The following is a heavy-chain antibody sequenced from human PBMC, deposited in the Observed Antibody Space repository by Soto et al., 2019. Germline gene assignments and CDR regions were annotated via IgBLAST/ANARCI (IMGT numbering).Heavy chain of an antibody. D-gene: IGHD6-6*01. CDR1: GYTFTSYY. J-gene: IGHJ4*02. V-gene: IGHV1-46*03. CDR2: INPSGGHA. CDR3: ARSSQTPSPLHYFDW. Sequence: QVHLVQSGAEVKKPGTSVTVSCKASGYTFTSYYLHWVRQAPGRGLEWMGIINPSGGHANYAQKFQGRVTMTRDTSTSTVYMEVSSLRSEDTAVYYCARSSQTPSPLHYFDWWGQGTLVTVSS.